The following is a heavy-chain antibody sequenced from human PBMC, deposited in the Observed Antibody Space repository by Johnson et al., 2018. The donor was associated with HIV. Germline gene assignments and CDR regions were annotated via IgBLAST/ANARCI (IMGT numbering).Heavy chain of an antibody. V-gene: IGHV3-23*04. CDR1: GFSFIDYA. CDR2: ISGGEDDT. Sequence: VQLVESGGGVVQPGGSLRLSCVASGFSFIDYAMIWVRQAPGKGLEWVSFISGGEDDTYYADSVKGRFTISRDNSKNTLYLQMNSLRAEDTAVYFCASQVRGLRLGVDAFDIWGQGTMVTVSS. CDR3: ASQVRGLRLGVDAFDI. D-gene: IGHD3-16*01. J-gene: IGHJ3*02.